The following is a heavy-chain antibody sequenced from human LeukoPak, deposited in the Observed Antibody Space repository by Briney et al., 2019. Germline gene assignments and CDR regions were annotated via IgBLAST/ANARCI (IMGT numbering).Heavy chain of an antibody. CDR2: ISSSSSYI. CDR1: GFTFSSYS. CDR3: ANHGSGYNFDY. D-gene: IGHD5-12*01. Sequence: GGSLRLSCAASGFTFSSYSMDWVRQAPGKGLEWVSSISSSSSYIYYADSVKGRFTISRDNAKNSLYLQMNSLRAEDTAVYYCANHGSGYNFDYWGQGTLVTVSS. J-gene: IGHJ4*02. V-gene: IGHV3-21*01.